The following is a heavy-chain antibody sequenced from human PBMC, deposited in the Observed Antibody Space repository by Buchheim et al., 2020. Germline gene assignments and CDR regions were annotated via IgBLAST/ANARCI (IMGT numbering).Heavy chain of an antibody. J-gene: IGHJ5*02. CDR2: INHSGST. V-gene: IGHV4-34*01. CDR1: GGSFSGYY. Sequence: QVQLQQWGAGLLKPSETLSLTCAVYGGSFSGYYWSWIRQPPGKGLEWIGEINHSGSTNYNPSLKSRVTISVDTSQNQFSPKLSSVTAADTAVYYCARGIAAAGTFTWFDPWGQGTL. D-gene: IGHD6-13*01. CDR3: ARGIAAAGTFTWFDP.